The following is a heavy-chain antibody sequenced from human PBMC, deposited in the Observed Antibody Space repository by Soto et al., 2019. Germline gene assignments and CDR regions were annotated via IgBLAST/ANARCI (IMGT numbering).Heavy chain of an antibody. D-gene: IGHD2-2*01. V-gene: IGHV3-23*01. CDR1: GFIFSNYA. CDR2: ISGSGGIT. Sequence: GGSLRLSCAASGFIFSNYAMSWVRQAPGKGLEWVSVISGSGGITYYADSVKGRFTISRDNSKNTLYLQMNSLRAEDTAVYYCAKSSGVVVPAAALDYWGQGTLVTVSS. CDR3: AKSSGVVVPAAALDY. J-gene: IGHJ4*02.